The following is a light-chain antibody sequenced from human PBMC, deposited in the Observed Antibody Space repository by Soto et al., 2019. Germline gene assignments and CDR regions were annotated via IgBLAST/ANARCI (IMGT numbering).Light chain of an antibody. CDR2: KAS. Sequence: DIQMTQSPSTLSASVGDRVTITCRASQSISSWLAWYQQKPGKAPKLLIYKASSLESGVPSRFSGRGSGTEFTLTISSLQPEDFATYYCQQYKSYPWTFGQGTKVEIK. J-gene: IGKJ1*01. CDR1: QSISSW. V-gene: IGKV1-5*03. CDR3: QQYKSYPWT.